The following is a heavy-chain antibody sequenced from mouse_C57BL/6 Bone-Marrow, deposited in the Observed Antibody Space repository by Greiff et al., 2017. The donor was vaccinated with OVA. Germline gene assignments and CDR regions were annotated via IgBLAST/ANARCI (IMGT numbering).Heavy chain of an antibody. J-gene: IGHJ1*03. CDR2: IYPGDGDT. CDR3: ARDPFTTGYFDV. D-gene: IGHD1-1*01. V-gene: IGHV1-82*01. Sequence: QVQLQQSGPELVKPGASVKISCKASGYAFSSSWMNWVKQRPGKGLEWIGRIYPGDGDTNYNGKFKGKATLTADKSSSTAYMQLSSLTSEDSAVYFCARDPFTTGYFDVWGTGTTVTVSS. CDR1: GYAFSSSW.